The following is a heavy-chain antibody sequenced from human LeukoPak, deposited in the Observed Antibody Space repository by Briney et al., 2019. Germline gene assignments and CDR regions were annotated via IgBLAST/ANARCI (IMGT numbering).Heavy chain of an antibody. Sequence: SQTLSLTCTVSGGSISSSSYYWGWIRQPPGKGLEWIGSIYYSGSTYYNPSLKSRVTISVDTSKNQFSLKLSSVTAADTAVYYCERTPYGGNHFDYWGQGTLVTVSS. CDR3: ERTPYGGNHFDY. V-gene: IGHV4-39*07. CDR1: GGSISSSSYY. CDR2: IYYSGST. J-gene: IGHJ4*02. D-gene: IGHD4-23*01.